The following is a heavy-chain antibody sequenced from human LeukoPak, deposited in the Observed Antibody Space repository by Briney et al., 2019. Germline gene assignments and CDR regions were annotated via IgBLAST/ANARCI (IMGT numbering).Heavy chain of an antibody. CDR1: GYTFTSYY. D-gene: IGHD1-26*01. Sequence: ASVKVSCKASGYTFTSYYMHWVRQAPGQGLEWMGIINPSGGSTSYAQKLQGRVTMTTDTSTSTAYMELRSLRSDDTAVYYCARDGVVGAPFDYWGQGTLVTVSS. J-gene: IGHJ4*02. V-gene: IGHV1-46*01. CDR2: INPSGGST. CDR3: ARDGVVGAPFDY.